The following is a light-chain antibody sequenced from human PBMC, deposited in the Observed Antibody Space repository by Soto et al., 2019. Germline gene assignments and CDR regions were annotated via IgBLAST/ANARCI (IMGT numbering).Light chain of an antibody. V-gene: IGKV1-39*01. Sequence: DIQMTQSPSSVSASVGDRVTITCRASQSISSYLNWYQQKPGKAPKLLIYAASSLQSGVPSRFSGSGSGTDFTLTISSLQPEDFATYYCQQLNKYPSTFGGGTKVDI. CDR1: QSISSY. CDR3: QQLNKYPST. J-gene: IGKJ4*01. CDR2: AAS.